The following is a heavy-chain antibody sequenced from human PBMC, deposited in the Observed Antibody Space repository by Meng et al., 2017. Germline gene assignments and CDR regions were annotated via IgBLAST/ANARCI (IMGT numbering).Heavy chain of an antibody. J-gene: IGHJ6*02. CDR3: ARDYYDYVWGSYRYIAV. CDR2: INPNSGGT. V-gene: IGHV1-2*06. D-gene: IGHD3-16*02. CDR1: GYTFTGYY. Sequence: ASVKVSCKASGYTFTGYYMHWVRQAPGQGLEWMGRINPNSGGTNYAQKFQGRVTMTRDTSISTAYMELSRPRSDDTAVYYCARDYYDYVWGSYRYIAVWGQGTTVTVSS.